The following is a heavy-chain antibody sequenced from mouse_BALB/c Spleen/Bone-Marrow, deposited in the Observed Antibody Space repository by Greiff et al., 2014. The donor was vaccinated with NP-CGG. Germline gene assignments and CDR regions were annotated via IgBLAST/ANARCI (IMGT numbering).Heavy chain of an antibody. V-gene: IGHV5-17*02. CDR1: GFTFSSFG. CDR3: TRGGNWEDFDY. CDR2: ISSGSSTI. Sequence: DVMLVESGGGLVQPGGSRKLSCAASGFTFSSFGMHWVRQAPERGLEWVAYISSGSSTIFYADTVKGRFTISRNNPKNALFLQMTSIRSEDTAMYYCTRGGNWEDFDYWGQGTTLTVSS. J-gene: IGHJ2*01. D-gene: IGHD4-1*01.